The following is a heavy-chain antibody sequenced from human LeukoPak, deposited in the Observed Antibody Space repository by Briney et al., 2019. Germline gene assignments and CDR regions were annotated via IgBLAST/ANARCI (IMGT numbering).Heavy chain of an antibody. CDR2: ISAYNGNT. Sequence: GASVKVSCKASGYTFTSYGISWVRQAPGQGLEWMGWISAYNGNTNYAQKLQGRVTMTTDTSTSTAYMELRSLGSDDTAVYYCARDRRLTMVRGVIDYWGQGTLVTVSS. CDR3: ARDRRLTMVRGVIDY. D-gene: IGHD3-10*01. J-gene: IGHJ4*02. CDR1: GYTFTSYG. V-gene: IGHV1-18*01.